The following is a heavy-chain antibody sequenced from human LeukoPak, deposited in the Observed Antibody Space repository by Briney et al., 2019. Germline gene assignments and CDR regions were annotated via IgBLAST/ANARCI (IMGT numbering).Heavy chain of an antibody. CDR3: AKDTFYSGSYFDY. CDR2: IRYNGNNQ. J-gene: IGHJ4*02. V-gene: IGHV3-30*02. D-gene: IGHD1-26*01. Sequence: GGSLRLSCAASGFTFNNYGMHWLRQAPGKGLEWVAFIRYNGNNQYYADSVKGRFTISRDNSKNTLYLQMNSLRAEDTAVYYCAKDTFYSGSYFDYWGQGTLVTVSS. CDR1: GFTFNNYG.